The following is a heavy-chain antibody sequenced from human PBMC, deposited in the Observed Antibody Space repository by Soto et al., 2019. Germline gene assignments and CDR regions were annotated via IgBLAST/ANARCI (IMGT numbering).Heavy chain of an antibody. Sequence: SETLSLTCIVSGGSISSYYWSWIRQPPGKGLEWIGYIYYSGSTNHNPSLKSRVTISVDTSKNQFSLKLSSVTAADTAVYYCARGRLAVAGPYFDYWGKGTLGTVSS. CDR2: IYYSGST. V-gene: IGHV4-59*01. CDR1: GGSISSYY. D-gene: IGHD6-19*01. CDR3: ARGRLAVAGPYFDY. J-gene: IGHJ4*02.